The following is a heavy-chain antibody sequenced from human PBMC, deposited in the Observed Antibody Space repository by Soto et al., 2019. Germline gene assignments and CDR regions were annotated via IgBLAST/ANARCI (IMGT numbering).Heavy chain of an antibody. CDR2: INHSGST. J-gene: IGHJ4*02. CDR3: ARLRHYYFDY. CDR1: GGSFSGYY. Sequence: PSETLSLTCAVYGGSFSGYYWSWIRQPPGKGLEWIGEINHSGSTNYNPSLKSRVTISVDTSKNQFSLKLSSVTAADTAVYYCARLRHYYFDYWGQGTLVTVSS. V-gene: IGHV4-34*01.